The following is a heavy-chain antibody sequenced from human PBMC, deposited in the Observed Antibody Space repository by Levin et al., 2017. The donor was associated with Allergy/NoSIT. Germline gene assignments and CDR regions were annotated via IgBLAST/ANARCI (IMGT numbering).Heavy chain of an antibody. Sequence: ASVKVSCKASGYTFTGYYMHWVRQAPGQGLEWMGWINPNSGGTNYAQKFQGRVTMTRDTSISTAYMELSRLRSDDTAVYYCARLDGVCYKVCVGWFDPWGQGTLVTVSS. CDR1: GYTFTGYY. CDR3: ARLDGVCYKVCVGWFDP. V-gene: IGHV1-2*02. J-gene: IGHJ5*02. D-gene: IGHD2-8*01. CDR2: INPNSGGT.